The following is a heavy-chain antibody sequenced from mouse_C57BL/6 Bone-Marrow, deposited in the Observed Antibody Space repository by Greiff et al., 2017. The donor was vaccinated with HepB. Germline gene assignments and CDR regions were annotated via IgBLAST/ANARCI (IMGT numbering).Heavy chain of an antibody. D-gene: IGHD1-1*01. CDR2: ISDGGSYT. CDR3: ARTIITTVVATPFDY. V-gene: IGHV5-4*03. CDR1: GFTFSSYA. J-gene: IGHJ2*01. Sequence: DVMLVESGGGLVKPGGSLKLSCAASGFTFSSYAMSWVRQTPEKRLEWVATISDGGSYTYYPDNVKGRFTISRDNAKNNLYMQMSHLKAEDTAMYYCARTIITTVVATPFDYWGQGTTLTVSS.